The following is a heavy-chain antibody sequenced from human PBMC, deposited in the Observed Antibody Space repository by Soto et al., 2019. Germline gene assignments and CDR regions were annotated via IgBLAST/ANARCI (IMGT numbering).Heavy chain of an antibody. Sequence: GGSLRLSCAASGFTFSSYSMNWVRQAPGKGLEWVSNIRSTGSTIYYADSVKGRFTISRDNSKNTLYLQMNSLRAEDTALYYCAREGGIPATPYYYYHMDVWGKGTTVTVSS. V-gene: IGHV3-48*01. CDR1: GFTFSSYS. D-gene: IGHD2-2*01. CDR3: AREGGIPATPYYYYHMDV. CDR2: IRSTGSTI. J-gene: IGHJ6*03.